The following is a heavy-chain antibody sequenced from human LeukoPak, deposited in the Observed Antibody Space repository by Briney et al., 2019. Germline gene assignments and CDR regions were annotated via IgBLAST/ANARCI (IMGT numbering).Heavy chain of an antibody. CDR3: ARGSGSYYFASGVNFDY. D-gene: IGHD1-26*01. CDR2: INPNSGGT. Sequence: ASVKVSCKASGYTFTGYYMHWVRQAPGQGFEWMGWINPNSGGTNYAQKFQGRVTMTRDTSISTAYMELSRLRSDDTAVYYCARGSGSYYFASGVNFDYWGQGTLVTVSS. CDR1: GYTFTGYY. J-gene: IGHJ4*02. V-gene: IGHV1-2*02.